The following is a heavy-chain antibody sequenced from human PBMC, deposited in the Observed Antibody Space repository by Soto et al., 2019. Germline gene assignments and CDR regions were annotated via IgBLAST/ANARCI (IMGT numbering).Heavy chain of an antibody. D-gene: IGHD2-21*01. J-gene: IGHJ6*02. CDR3: ARDPGGELFGQPYYYYGMDV. CDR1: GFTFSSYG. CDR2: IWYDGSNK. V-gene: IGHV3-33*01. Sequence: GGSLRLSCAASGFTFSSYGMHWVRQAPGKGLEWVAVIWYDGSNKYYADSVKGRFTISRDNSKNTLYLQMNSLRAEDTAVYYCARDPGGELFGQPYYYYGMDVWGQGTTVT.